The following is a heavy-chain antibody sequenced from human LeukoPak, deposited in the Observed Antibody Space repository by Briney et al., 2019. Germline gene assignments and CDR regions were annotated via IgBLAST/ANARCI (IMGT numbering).Heavy chain of an antibody. Sequence: SETLSLNCTVSGYSISSGYYWGWIRQPPGKGLEWIGGIYHSGSTYYNPSLKSRVTISVDTSKNQFSLKLSSVTAADTAVYYCARDIVLMVYAIRSSYFDYWGQGTLVTVSS. CDR2: IYHSGST. J-gene: IGHJ4*02. CDR1: GYSISSGYY. V-gene: IGHV4-38-2*02. D-gene: IGHD2-8*01. CDR3: ARDIVLMVYAIRSSYFDY.